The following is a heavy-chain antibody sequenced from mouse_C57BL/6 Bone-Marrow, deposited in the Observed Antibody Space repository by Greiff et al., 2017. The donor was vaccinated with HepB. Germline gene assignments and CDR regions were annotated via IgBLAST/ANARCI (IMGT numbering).Heavy chain of an antibody. CDR2: IYPRSGNT. CDR1: GYTFTSYG. Sequence: VKLMESGAELARPGASVKLSCKASGYTFTSYGISWVKQRTGQGLEWIGEIYPRSGNTYYNEKFKGKATLTADKSSSTAYMELRSLTSEDSAVYFCARLLRLWYFDVWGTGTTVTVSS. D-gene: IGHD1-1*01. V-gene: IGHV1-81*01. J-gene: IGHJ1*03. CDR3: ARLLRLWYFDV.